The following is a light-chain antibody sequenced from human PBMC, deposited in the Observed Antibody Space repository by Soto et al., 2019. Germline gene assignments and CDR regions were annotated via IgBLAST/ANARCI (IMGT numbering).Light chain of an antibody. V-gene: IGKV1-33*01. J-gene: IGKJ3*01. CDR1: PDITKY. CDR3: QQSDSLPVT. CDR2: GAS. Sequence: IQMTQSPSSLSASVGARVTITCQASPDITKYLNWYQQKPCQAPKLLTHGASNLQTGAPSRFRGSGYGTHFTFDISSLQPEDFATDYCQQSDSLPVTFGPGTKVDI.